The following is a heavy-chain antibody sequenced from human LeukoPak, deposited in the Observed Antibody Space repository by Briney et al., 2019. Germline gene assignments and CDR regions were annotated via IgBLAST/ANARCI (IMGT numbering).Heavy chain of an antibody. J-gene: IGHJ4*02. CDR1: GFTFSSYD. Sequence: PGGSLRLSCAASGFTFSSYDMHWVRQGPGKGLEWVSAIGTAGDTYYPGSVKGRFTISRENAKNSLYLQMNSLRVGDTAVYYCARVVAGTTTALDYWGQGTLVTVSS. CDR3: ARVVAGTTTALDY. D-gene: IGHD6-19*01. CDR2: IGTAGDT. V-gene: IGHV3-13*01.